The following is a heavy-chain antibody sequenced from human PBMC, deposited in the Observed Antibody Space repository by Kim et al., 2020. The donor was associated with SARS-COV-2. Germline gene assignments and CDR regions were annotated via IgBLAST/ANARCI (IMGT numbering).Heavy chain of an antibody. D-gene: IGHD6-13*01. V-gene: IGHV3-30*18. CDR2: ISYDGSNK. Sequence: GGSLRLSCAASGFTFSSYGMHWVRQAPGKGLEWVAVISYDGSNKYYADSVKGRFTISRDNSKNTLYLQMNSLRAEDTAVYYCAKDNANSGIWGSSWYRNYYGMDLWGQGTPVTVSS. CDR3: AKDNANSGIWGSSWYRNYYGMDL. CDR1: GFTFSSYG. J-gene: IGHJ6*02.